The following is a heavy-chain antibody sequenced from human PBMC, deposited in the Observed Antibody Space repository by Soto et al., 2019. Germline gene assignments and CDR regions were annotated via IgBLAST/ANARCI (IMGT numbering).Heavy chain of an antibody. CDR3: ASPGAYYYDSSGYSPYYYGMDV. V-gene: IGHV1-69*05. CDR2: IIPIFGST. CDR1: GATFSSYA. J-gene: IGHJ6*02. D-gene: IGHD3-22*01. Sequence: SVTVSSTASGATFSSYASSWVRQAPGQGLEWVEGIIPIFGSTSYAQKFQGRVTMTRDTSTSTVYMELSSLRSEDTAVYYCASPGAYYYDSSGYSPYYYGMDVWGQGTTVTVSS.